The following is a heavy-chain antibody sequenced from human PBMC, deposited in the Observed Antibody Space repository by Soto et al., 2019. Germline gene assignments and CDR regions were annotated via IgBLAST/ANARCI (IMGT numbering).Heavy chain of an antibody. V-gene: IGHV4-59*01. CDR2: IYYGGST. CDR1: GGSISSYY. D-gene: IGHD1-26*01. J-gene: IGHJ5*02. CDR3: ARAWAGSWFDP. Sequence: SETLSLTCTVSGGSISSYYWSWIRQPPGKGLEWIGYIYYGGSTNYNPSLKSRVSRSVDTSKNQFSLKLSSVTAADTAVYYCARAWAGSWFDPWGQGTLVTVSS.